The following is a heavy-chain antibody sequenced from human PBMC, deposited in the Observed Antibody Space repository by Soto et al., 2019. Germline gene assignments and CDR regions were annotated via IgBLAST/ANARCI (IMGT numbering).Heavy chain of an antibody. CDR1: GFTFSSYW. Sequence: GGSLRLSCAASGFTFSSYWMSWVRQAPGKGLEWVANIKQDGSEKYYVDSVKGRFTISRDNAKNSLYLQMNSLRAEDTAVYYCARGVLRYFDWLLYFDYWGQGTLVTVSS. J-gene: IGHJ4*02. D-gene: IGHD3-9*01. V-gene: IGHV3-7*01. CDR2: IKQDGSEK. CDR3: ARGVLRYFDWLLYFDY.